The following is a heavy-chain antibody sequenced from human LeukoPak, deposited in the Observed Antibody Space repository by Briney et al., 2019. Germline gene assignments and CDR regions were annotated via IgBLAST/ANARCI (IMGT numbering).Heavy chain of an antibody. J-gene: IGHJ4*02. CDR3: ARVYGSGSYILTYYFDY. V-gene: IGHV4-4*07. Sequence: SETLSLTCTASGGSISSYYWSWIRQPAGKGLEWIGRIYTSGSTNYNPSLKSRVTMSVDTSKNQFSLKLSSVTAADTAVYYCARVYGSGSYILTYYFDYWGQGTLVTVSS. CDR1: GGSISSYY. CDR2: IYTSGST. D-gene: IGHD3-10*01.